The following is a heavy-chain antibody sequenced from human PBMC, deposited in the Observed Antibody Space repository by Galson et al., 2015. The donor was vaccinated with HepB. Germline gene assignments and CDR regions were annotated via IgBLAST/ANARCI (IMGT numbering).Heavy chain of an antibody. D-gene: IGHD1-14*01. Sequence: SCKASGGTFSSYAISWVRQAPGQGLEWMGRIIPILGIANYAQKFQGRVTITADKSTSTAYMELSSLRSEDTAVYYCASYRGRADYYYYYMDVWGKGTTVTVSS. J-gene: IGHJ6*03. CDR3: ASYRGRADYYYYYMDV. V-gene: IGHV1-69*04. CDR1: GGTFSSYA. CDR2: IIPILGIA.